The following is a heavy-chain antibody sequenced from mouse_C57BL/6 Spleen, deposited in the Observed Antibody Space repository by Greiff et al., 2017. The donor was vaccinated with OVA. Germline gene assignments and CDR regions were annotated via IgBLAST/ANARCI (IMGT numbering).Heavy chain of an antibody. CDR2: IHPSDSDT. Sequence: QVQLKESGAELVKPGASVKVSCKASGYTFTSYWMHWVKQRPGQGLEWIGRIHPSDSDTNYNQKFKGKATLTVDKSSSTAYMQLSSLTSEDSAVYYCATYYSNPAWFAYWGQGTLVTVSA. CDR1: GYTFTSYW. D-gene: IGHD2-5*01. J-gene: IGHJ3*01. V-gene: IGHV1-74*01. CDR3: ATYYSNPAWFAY.